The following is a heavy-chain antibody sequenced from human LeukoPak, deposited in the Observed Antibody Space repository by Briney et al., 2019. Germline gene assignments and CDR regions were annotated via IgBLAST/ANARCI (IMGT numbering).Heavy chain of an antibody. J-gene: IGHJ6*03. Sequence: PSETLSLACTVSGDSISSGSYYWSWIRQPAGKGLEWIGRIYTSGSTNYNPSLKSQVTISVDTSKNQFSLKLSSVTAADTAVYYCARVVVVPAAISPKVHYYYYMDVWGKGTTVTISS. CDR2: IYTSGST. CDR1: GDSISSGSYY. CDR3: ARVVVVPAAISPKVHYYYYMDV. V-gene: IGHV4-61*02. D-gene: IGHD2-2*01.